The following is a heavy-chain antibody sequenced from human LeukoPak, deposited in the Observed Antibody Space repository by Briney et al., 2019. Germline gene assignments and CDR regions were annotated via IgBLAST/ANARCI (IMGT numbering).Heavy chain of an antibody. J-gene: IGHJ3*02. V-gene: IGHV1-24*01. CDR3: ATGVIRYDYVWGSYRPSDAFDI. Sequence: ASVKVSCKVSGCTLTELSMHWVRQAPGKGLEWMGGFDPEDGETIYAQKFQGRVTMTEDTSTDTAYMELSSLRSEDTAVYYCATGVIRYDYVWGSYRPSDAFDIWGQGTMVTVSS. CDR2: FDPEDGET. CDR1: GCTLTELS. D-gene: IGHD3-16*02.